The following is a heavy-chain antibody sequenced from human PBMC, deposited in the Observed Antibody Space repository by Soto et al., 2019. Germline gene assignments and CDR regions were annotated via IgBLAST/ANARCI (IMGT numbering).Heavy chain of an antibody. CDR3: ATYDSSGLAF. J-gene: IGHJ4*02. CDR2: IYYSGTT. CDR1: RGSISSYY. D-gene: IGHD3-22*01. V-gene: IGHV4-59*08. Sequence: PSETLSLTYTVSRGSISSYYWNWIRQPPGKGLEWIGYIYYSGTTYYNPSLKSRLTISIDTSKKQFSLRLTSVTAADTAVYYCATYDSSGLAFWGQGTLVTVSS.